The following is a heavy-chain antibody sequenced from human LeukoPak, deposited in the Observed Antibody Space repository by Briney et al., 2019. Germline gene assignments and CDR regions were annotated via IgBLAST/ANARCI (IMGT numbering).Heavy chain of an antibody. D-gene: IGHD3-22*01. CDR2: ISSSSSYI. CDR3: ANSYYDSSGYSDFEYDY. V-gene: IGHV3-21*04. J-gene: IGHJ4*02. Sequence: GGSLRLSCAASGFTFSSYSKNWVRQAPGKGLEWVSSISSSSSYIYYADSVKGRFTISRDNSKNTLYLQMNSLRAEDTAVYYCANSYYDSSGYSDFEYDYWGQGTLVTVSS. CDR1: GFTFSSYS.